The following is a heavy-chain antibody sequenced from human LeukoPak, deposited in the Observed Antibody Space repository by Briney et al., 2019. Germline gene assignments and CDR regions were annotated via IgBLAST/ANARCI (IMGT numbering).Heavy chain of an antibody. J-gene: IGHJ4*02. D-gene: IGHD4-11*01. V-gene: IGHV3-23*01. Sequence: TGGSLRLSCAASGFTFSVYGMSWVRQAPGKGLEYVSAISASGANTYYADSVKGRFTISRYNSKNTLSLQMNRLRAEDTALYYCAKAVGSRLPFDSWGQGTLVTVSS. CDR3: AKAVGSRLPFDS. CDR1: GFTFSVYG. CDR2: ISASGANT.